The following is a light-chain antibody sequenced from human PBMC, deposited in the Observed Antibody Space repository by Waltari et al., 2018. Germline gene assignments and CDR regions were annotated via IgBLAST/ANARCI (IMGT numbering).Light chain of an antibody. CDR3: QQYAATPLT. V-gene: IGKV1-NL1*01. Sequence: DIQMTQSPSSLSASVGDSVTITCRASQALSNSLAWYQQKPGKAPKVLLYRASTLESGVPSRFSGSGTGTDYTLTISSLQPEDFATYYCQQYAATPLTFGGGTKVEIK. CDR2: RAS. J-gene: IGKJ4*02. CDR1: QALSNS.